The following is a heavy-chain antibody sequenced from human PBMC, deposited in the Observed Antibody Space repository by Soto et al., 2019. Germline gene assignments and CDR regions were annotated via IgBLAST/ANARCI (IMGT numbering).Heavy chain of an antibody. J-gene: IGHJ3*02. CDR2: ISAYNGNT. V-gene: IGHV1-18*01. D-gene: IGHD6-13*01. CDR3: ASDLGGDLMTIAAAGNDAFDI. CDR1: GYTFTSYG. Sequence: GASVKVSCKASGYTFTSYGISWVRQAPGQGLEWMGWISAYNGNTNYAQKLQGRVTMTTDTSTSTAYMELRSLRSDDTAVYYCASDLGGDLMTIAAAGNDAFDIWGQGTMLTVSS.